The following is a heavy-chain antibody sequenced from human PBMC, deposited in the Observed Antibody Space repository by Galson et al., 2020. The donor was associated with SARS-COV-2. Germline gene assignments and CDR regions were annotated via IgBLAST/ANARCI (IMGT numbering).Heavy chain of an antibody. V-gene: IGHV3-9*01. D-gene: IGHD6-19*01. CDR1: GFTFDDYA. CDR2: ISWNSGSI. CDR3: AKDIRAGWSVIEE. J-gene: IGHJ4*02. Sequence: GGSLRLSCAASGFTFDDYAMHWVRQVPGKGLEWVSGISWNSGSIGYGDSVKGRFIISRDNAKNSLYLQMTSLRAEDTAFYYCAKDIRAGWSVIEEWGQGTLVTVSS.